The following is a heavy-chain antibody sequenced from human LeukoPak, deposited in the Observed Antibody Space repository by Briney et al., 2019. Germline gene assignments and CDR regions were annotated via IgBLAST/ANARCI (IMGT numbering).Heavy chain of an antibody. CDR1: GGSISSYY. V-gene: IGHV4-59*01. CDR3: ARSWGPFDY. D-gene: IGHD7-27*01. CDR2: IYYSGST. Sequence: PSEALSLTCTVSGGSISSYYWSWIRQPPGKGLEWIGYIYYSGSTNYNPSPKSRVTISVDTSKNQFSLKLSSVTAADTAVYYCARSWGPFDYWGQGTLVTVSS. J-gene: IGHJ4*02.